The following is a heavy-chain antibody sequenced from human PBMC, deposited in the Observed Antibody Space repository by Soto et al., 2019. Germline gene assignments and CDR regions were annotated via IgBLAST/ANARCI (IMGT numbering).Heavy chain of an antibody. V-gene: IGHV5-10-1*01. CDR3: ARHTVSSEDYYYGMDV. J-gene: IGHJ6*02. CDR2: IDPSDSYT. CDR1: GYIFTSYW. Sequence: PGESLKISCNGSGYIFTSYWISWVRQMPGKGLEWMGRIDPSDSYTNYSPSFQGHVTISADKSISTAYLQWSSLKASDTAMYYCARHTVSSEDYYYGMDVWGQGTTVTVSS. D-gene: IGHD2-2*02.